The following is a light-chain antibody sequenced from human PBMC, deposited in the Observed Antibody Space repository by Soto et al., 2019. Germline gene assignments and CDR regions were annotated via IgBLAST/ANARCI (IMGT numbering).Light chain of an antibody. J-gene: IGKJ1*01. Sequence: DIQMTQSPSTLSASVGDRVTITCRASQSISAWLAWYQQKPGKAPKLLIYKASTLESGVPSRFSGSGSLTEFTLTISSLHPDDFATYYCQQYNNNASWTFGQGTKVQIK. CDR2: KAS. CDR3: QQYNNNASWT. V-gene: IGKV1-5*03. CDR1: QSISAW.